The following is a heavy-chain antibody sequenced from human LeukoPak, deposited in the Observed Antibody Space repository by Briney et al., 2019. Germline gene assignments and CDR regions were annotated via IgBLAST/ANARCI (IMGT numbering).Heavy chain of an antibody. V-gene: IGHV4-31*03. J-gene: IGHJ4*02. Sequence: SETLSLTCTVSGGSISSGGYYWSWIRQHPGRGLEWIGYICYSGSTYYNPSRKSRVTISVYTSKNQFSLKLSSVTAADTAVYYCARDRVTFGGVTHFDYWGQGTLVTVSS. D-gene: IGHD3-16*01. CDR1: GGSISSGGYY. CDR3: ARDRVTFGGVTHFDY. CDR2: ICYSGST.